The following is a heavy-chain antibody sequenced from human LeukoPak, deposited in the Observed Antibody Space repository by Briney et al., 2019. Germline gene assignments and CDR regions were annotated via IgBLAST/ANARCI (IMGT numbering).Heavy chain of an antibody. J-gene: IGHJ3*02. D-gene: IGHD5-18*01. CDR2: INPNSGVT. Sequence: ASVKVSCKASGYTFTAYYMHWVRQAPGQGLEWMGWINPNSGVTNYAQKFQGRVTMTRDTSISTAYMELSRLRSDDTAVYYCAREGYSYDAGAIDIWGQGTMVTVSS. CDR1: GYTFTAYY. V-gene: IGHV1-2*02. CDR3: AREGYSYDAGAIDI.